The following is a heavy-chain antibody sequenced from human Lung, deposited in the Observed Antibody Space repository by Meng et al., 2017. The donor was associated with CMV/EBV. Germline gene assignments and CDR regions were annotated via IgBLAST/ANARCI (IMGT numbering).Heavy chain of an antibody. CDR1: GFSLTTSGVG. D-gene: IGHD1-26*01. CDR3: VHAPPYYQNYFDY. Sequence: SGXXLVXPTQTLTLTCTFSGFSLTTSGVGVGWIRQPRGKALEWLTLIYWNEDKRYSPSLKNRLSVTKDTSRNQVVLTLTNMDPADTATYYCVHAPPYYQNYFDYWXQGAXVTVSS. V-gene: IGHV2-5*01. CDR2: IYWNEDK. J-gene: IGHJ4*02.